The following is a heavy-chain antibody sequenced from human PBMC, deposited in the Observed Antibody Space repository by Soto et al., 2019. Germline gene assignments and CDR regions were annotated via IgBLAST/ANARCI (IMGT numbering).Heavy chain of an antibody. CDR3: ASMPGSGYDHYYYYYGMDV. Sequence: PSXTLSLTCAVSGGSISSSNWRSWVRQPRGKGLEWIGEIYHSGSTNYNPSLKSRVTISVDKSKNQFSLKLSSVTAADTAVYYCASMPGSGYDHYYYYYGMDVWGQGTTVTVSS. CDR2: IYHSGST. V-gene: IGHV4-4*02. CDR1: GGSISSSNW. J-gene: IGHJ6*02. D-gene: IGHD5-12*01.